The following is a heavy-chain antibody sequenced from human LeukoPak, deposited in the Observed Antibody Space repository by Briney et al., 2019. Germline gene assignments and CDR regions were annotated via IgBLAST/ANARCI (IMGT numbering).Heavy chain of an antibody. Sequence: SETLSLTCTVSGGSISSSSYYWGWIRQPPGKGLEWIGSIYYSGSTYYNPSLKSRVTICVDTSKNQFSLTLSSVTAADTAVYYCARLCSWYYNWFDPWGQGTLVTVSS. D-gene: IGHD2-15*01. CDR2: IYYSGST. V-gene: IGHV4-39*01. J-gene: IGHJ5*02. CDR3: ARLCSWYYNWFDP. CDR1: GGSISSSSYY.